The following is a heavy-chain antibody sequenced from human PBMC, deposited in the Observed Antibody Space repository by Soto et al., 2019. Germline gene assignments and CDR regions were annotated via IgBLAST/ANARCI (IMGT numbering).Heavy chain of an antibody. J-gene: IGHJ6*02. CDR3: ARVGPPVAVYGMDV. Sequence: PSETLSLTCTVSGVSISSYYWSWIRQPPGKGLEWIGYIYYSGSTNYNPSLKSRVTISVDTSKNQFSLKLSSVTAADTAVYYCARVGPPVAVYGMDVWGQGTTVTVSS. D-gene: IGHD6-19*01. CDR2: IYYSGST. CDR1: GVSISSYY. V-gene: IGHV4-59*01.